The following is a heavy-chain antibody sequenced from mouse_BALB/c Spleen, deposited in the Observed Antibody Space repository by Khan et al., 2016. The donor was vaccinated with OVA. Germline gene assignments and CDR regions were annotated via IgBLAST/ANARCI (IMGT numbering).Heavy chain of an antibody. CDR1: GDSISSGY. V-gene: IGHV3-8*02. J-gene: IGHJ3*01. D-gene: IGHD2-14*01. CDR2: MISSGYT. Sequence: EVQLQESGPSLVQPSQTLSLTCSVTGDSISSGYWSWIRKFPGNKLEYMGYMISSGYTYYNPSLKSRISITRHTSKNPYYLQLNSVTTEDTATYYWARSTYRYAFAYWGQGTLVTVSA. CDR3: ARSTYRYAFAY.